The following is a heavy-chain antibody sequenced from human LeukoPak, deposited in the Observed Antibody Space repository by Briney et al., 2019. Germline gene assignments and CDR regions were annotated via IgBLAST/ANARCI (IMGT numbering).Heavy chain of an antibody. J-gene: IGHJ4*02. D-gene: IGHD5-18*01. CDR3: AKSRHGYTYGKFDY. CDR2: IGGSGGNT. Sequence: AGGSLRLSCAASGFTFSNYAMSWVRQAPGKGLEWVSGIGGSGGNTFYADSVKGRFTISRDTSKNTLYLQMNSLRVEDTAVYYCAKSRHGYTYGKFDYWGQGALVTVSS. CDR1: GFTFSNYA. V-gene: IGHV3-23*01.